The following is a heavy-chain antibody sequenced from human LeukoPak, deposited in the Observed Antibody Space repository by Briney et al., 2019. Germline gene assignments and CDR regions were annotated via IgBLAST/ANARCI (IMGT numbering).Heavy chain of an antibody. D-gene: IGHD6-13*01. V-gene: IGHV1-18*01. J-gene: IGHJ3*02. Sequence: ASVKVSCQASGYTFTSYGISWVRQAPGQGLEWMGWISAYNGNTNHAQKLQGRVTMTTDTYTSTAYMELRSLRSDDTAVYYCARGATGWSSSWYGRAFDIWGQGTMVTVSS. CDR3: ARGATGWSSSWYGRAFDI. CDR1: GYTFTSYG. CDR2: ISAYNGNT.